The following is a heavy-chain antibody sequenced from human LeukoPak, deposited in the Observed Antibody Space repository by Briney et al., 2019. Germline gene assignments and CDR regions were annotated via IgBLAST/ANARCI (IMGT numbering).Heavy chain of an antibody. CDR1: GGSFSGYY. J-gene: IGHJ4*02. D-gene: IGHD6-13*01. Sequence: SETLSLTCAVYGGSFSGYYRSWIRQPPGKGLEWIGEINHSGSTNYNPSLKSRVTISVDTSKNQFSLKLSSVTAADTAVYYCARIAAGFPFDYWAREPWSPSPQ. V-gene: IGHV4-34*01. CDR2: INHSGST. CDR3: ARIAAGFPFDY.